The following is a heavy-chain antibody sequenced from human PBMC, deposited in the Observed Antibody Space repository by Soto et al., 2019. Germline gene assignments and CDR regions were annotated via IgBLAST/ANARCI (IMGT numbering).Heavy chain of an antibody. CDR2: IYHSGYT. J-gene: IGHJ5*02. D-gene: IGHD1-7*01. CDR1: GGSISSGGYA. Sequence: TSETLSLTCAGSGGSISSGGYAWNWIRQPPGKGLEWIGYIYHSGYTSYNPSLKNRVTISVDKSKNQFSLTLGFVTAADTAVYYCARDSLTGNYFDPWGQGTLVTVS. CDR3: ARDSLTGNYFDP. V-gene: IGHV4-30-2*01.